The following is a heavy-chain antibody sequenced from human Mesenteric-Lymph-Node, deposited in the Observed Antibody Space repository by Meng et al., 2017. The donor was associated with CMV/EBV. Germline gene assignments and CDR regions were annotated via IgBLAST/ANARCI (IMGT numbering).Heavy chain of an antibody. J-gene: IGHJ4*02. V-gene: IGHV4-34*01. CDR1: GGSFNGYY. D-gene: IGHD3-10*01. CDR3: AAEEGFGSLDY. Sequence: GSLRLSCAVYGGSFNGYYWVWIRQPPGKGLEWIGSIYNSGNSYYNPSLKSRVTMSVDTSKNQFSLNVKSVTAADTAVYYCAAEEGFGSLDYWGRGALVTVSS. CDR2: IYNSGNS.